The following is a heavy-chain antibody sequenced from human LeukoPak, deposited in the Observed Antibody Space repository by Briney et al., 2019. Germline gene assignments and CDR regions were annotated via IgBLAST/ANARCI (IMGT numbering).Heavy chain of an antibody. Sequence: GASVKVSCKASGYTFTSYYMHWVRQAPGQGLEWMGIINPSGGSTGYAQKFQGRVTMTRDTSTSTVYMELSSLRSEDTAVYYCARGDYYDSSGPPYFDYWGQGTLVTVSS. CDR1: GYTFTSYY. V-gene: IGHV1-46*01. D-gene: IGHD3-22*01. J-gene: IGHJ4*02. CDR3: ARGDYYDSSGPPYFDY. CDR2: INPSGGST.